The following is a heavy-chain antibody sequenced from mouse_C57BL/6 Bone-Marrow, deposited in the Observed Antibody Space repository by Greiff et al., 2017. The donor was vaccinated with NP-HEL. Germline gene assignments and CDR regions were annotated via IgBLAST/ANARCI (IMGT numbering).Heavy chain of an antibody. D-gene: IGHD4-1*02. V-gene: IGHV1-69*01. Sequence: VQLQQPGAELVMPGASVKLSCKASGYTFTSYWMHWVKQRPGQGLEWIGEIDPSDSDTNYNQKFKGKSTLTVDKSSSTAYMQLSSLTSEDAAVYYCARDNWDYWGQGTTLTVSS. CDR3: ARDNWDY. CDR1: GYTFTSYW. J-gene: IGHJ2*01. CDR2: IDPSDSDT.